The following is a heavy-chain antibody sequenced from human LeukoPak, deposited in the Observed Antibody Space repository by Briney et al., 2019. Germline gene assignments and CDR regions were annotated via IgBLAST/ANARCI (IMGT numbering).Heavy chain of an antibody. D-gene: IGHD3-22*01. J-gene: IGHJ4*02. CDR3: ARVYETNGYLY. Sequence: GGSLSLSCAASGFTFSNLWMHWVRQARGKGLVWVALIYGDGGFTRYAGFVGGRFTISSDNAKSAVYLQMNSLRVEHTALYYCARVYETNGYLYWGQGSLVTVSS. CDR2: IYGDGGFT. V-gene: IGHV3-74*01. CDR1: GFTFSNLW.